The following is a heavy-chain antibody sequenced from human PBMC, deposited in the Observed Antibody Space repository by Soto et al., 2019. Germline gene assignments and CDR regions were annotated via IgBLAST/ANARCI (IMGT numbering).Heavy chain of an antibody. Sequence: EVQLVDSGGGLVKPGGSLRLSCAASGFTFTSNSMNWVRQAPGKGLEWVSSISTNSAYIYYADSVKGRFTISRDNAKNSLYLQMNSLRAEDTAVYYCVRGDCYNYFDYWRPGTLVTVSS. CDR3: VRGDCYNYFDY. V-gene: IGHV3-21*02. CDR2: ISTNSAYI. CDR1: GFTFTSNS. D-gene: IGHD2-21*02. J-gene: IGHJ4*02.